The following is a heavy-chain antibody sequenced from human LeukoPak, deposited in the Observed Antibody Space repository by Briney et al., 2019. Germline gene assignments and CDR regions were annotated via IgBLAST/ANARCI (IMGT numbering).Heavy chain of an antibody. D-gene: IGHD2-15*01. CDR3: ARETRYSWDTGAFDI. V-gene: IGHV3-66*01. CDR1: GFTVGSNY. Sequence: PGGSLRLSCAASGFTVGSNYMSWVRQAPGKGLEWVSVIYSGGSTYYADSVKGRFTISRDNSKNTLYLQMNSLRAEDTAVYYCARETRYSWDTGAFDIWGQGTMVTVSS. CDR2: IYSGGST. J-gene: IGHJ3*02.